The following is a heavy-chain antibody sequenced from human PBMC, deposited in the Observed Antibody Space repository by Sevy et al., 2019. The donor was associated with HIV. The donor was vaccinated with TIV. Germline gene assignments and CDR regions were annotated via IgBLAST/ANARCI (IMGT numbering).Heavy chain of an antibody. V-gene: IGHV4-61*01. CDR1: GGSVSSGSYY. Sequence: SETLSLTCTVSGGSVSSGSYYWSWIRQPPGKGLEWIGYIYYSGSTNYNPSLKSRVTISVDTSKNQFSLRLSSVTAADRAVYYCARGGEYSGYDLEAFDIWGQGTMVTVSS. J-gene: IGHJ3*02. D-gene: IGHD5-12*01. CDR2: IYYSGST. CDR3: ARGGEYSGYDLEAFDI.